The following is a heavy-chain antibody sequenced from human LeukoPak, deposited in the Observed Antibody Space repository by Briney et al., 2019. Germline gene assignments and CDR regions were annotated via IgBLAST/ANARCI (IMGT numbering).Heavy chain of an antibody. CDR3: AKHLPNLGLDY. Sequence: GGSLRLSCAASGFTFSNYGMSWVRQAPWKGLECVSSINTDGAKTYHEDSVKGRFSISRDNSKNTLILQMNSLRVDDTAVYYCAKHLPNLGLDYWGQGILVTVSS. CDR1: GFTFSNYG. J-gene: IGHJ4*02. V-gene: IGHV3-23*01. CDR2: INTDGAKT.